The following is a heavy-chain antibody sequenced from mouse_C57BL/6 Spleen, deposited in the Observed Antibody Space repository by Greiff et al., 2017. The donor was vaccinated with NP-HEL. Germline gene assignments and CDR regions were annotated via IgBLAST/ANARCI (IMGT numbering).Heavy chain of an antibody. CDR1: GYTFTDYE. CDR3: TREELRRGDDY. Sequence: QVQLQQSGAELVRPGASVTLSCKASGYTFTDYEMPWVKQTPVHGLEWIGAIDPETGGTAYNQKFKGKAILTADKSSSTAYMELRSLTSEDSAVYYCTREELRRGDDYWGQGTTLTVSS. D-gene: IGHD2-12*01. V-gene: IGHV1-15*01. J-gene: IGHJ2*01. CDR2: IDPETGGT.